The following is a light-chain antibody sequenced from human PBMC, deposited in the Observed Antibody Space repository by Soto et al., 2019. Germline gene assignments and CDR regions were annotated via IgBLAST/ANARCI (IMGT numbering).Light chain of an antibody. J-gene: IGLJ1*01. CDR2: DVS. V-gene: IGLV2-14*01. Sequence: QSALTQPASVSGSPGQSITISCTGTSSDVGGYNYVSWYQQHPGKAPKLMIYDVSNRPSGVSNRFSGSKSGNTASLTISGLQAEDEADYYCSSYTSSSTSYVFGPGPKVPVL. CDR1: SSDVGGYNY. CDR3: SSYTSSSTSYV.